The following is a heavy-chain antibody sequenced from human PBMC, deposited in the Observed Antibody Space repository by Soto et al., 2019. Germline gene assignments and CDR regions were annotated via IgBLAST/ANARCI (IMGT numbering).Heavy chain of an antibody. CDR1: GFTFSSYA. CDR2: IYSGGST. CDR3: ARGVPPRD. Sequence: GGSLRLSCAASGFTFSSYAMSWVRQAPGRGLEWVSVIYSGGSTYYADSVKGRFTISRDNSKDTLYLQMNSRRAEDTAVYYCARGVPPRDWGQGTLVTVSS. V-gene: IGHV3-53*01. J-gene: IGHJ4*02.